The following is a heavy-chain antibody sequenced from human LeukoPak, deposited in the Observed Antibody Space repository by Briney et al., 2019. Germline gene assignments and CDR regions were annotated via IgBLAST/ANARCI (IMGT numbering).Heavy chain of an antibody. J-gene: IGHJ4*02. CDR2: INSSSSTI. CDR1: GFTISSYS. V-gene: IGHV3-48*01. D-gene: IGHD6-6*01. CDR3: AREEYSSSSGEVY. Sequence: WGSLRLSCAASGFTISSYSRNWVRQAPGKGLEWVSYINSSSSTIYYPASVRGRFNMCRDNGKNSLYLEMNSLRAEDRAVYYCAREEYSSSSGEVYWGQGPVVPVS.